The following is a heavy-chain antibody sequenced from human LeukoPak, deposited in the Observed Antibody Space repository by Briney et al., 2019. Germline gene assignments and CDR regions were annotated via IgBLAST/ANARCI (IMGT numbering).Heavy chain of an antibody. V-gene: IGHV3-30*02. J-gene: IGHJ4*02. CDR3: AKDRIAPRGVIYALY. CDR1: GFTFSSYG. Sequence: PGGSLRLSCAASGFTFSSYGMHWVRQAPGKGLEWVAFIRYDGSNKYYADPVKGRFTISRDNSKNTLHLQMNSLRAEDTAVYYCAKDRIAPRGVIYALYWGQGTLVTVTS. D-gene: IGHD3-10*01. CDR2: IRYDGSNK.